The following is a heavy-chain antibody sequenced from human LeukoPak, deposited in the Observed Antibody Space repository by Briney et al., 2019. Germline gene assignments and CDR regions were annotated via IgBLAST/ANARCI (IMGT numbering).Heavy chain of an antibody. D-gene: IGHD2-2*01. Sequence: SETLSLTCAVSGGSISSSNWWSWVRQPPGKGLEWIGEIYHSGSTNYNPSLKSRVTISVDKSKNQFSLKLSSVTAADTAVYYCARGRLYCSSTSCYLYYYYYYMDVWGKGTTVTVSS. J-gene: IGHJ6*03. CDR2: IYHSGST. CDR1: GGSISSSNW. V-gene: IGHV4-4*02. CDR3: ARGRLYCSSTSCYLYYYYYYMDV.